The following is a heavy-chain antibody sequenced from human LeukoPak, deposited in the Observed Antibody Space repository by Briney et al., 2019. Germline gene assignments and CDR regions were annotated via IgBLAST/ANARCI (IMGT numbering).Heavy chain of an antibody. Sequence: ETLSLTCTVSGGSIGSYYWSWVRQAPGKGLEWVSAISGSGGSTYYADSVKGRFTISRDNSKNTLYLQMNSLRAEDTALYYCAKGATRYAFDIWGQGTMVTVSS. CDR3: AKGATRYAFDI. J-gene: IGHJ3*02. CDR2: ISGSGGST. V-gene: IGHV3-23*01. D-gene: IGHD5-12*01. CDR1: GGSIGSYY.